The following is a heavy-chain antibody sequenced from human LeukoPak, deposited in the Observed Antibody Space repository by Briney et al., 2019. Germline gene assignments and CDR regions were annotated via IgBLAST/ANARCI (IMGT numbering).Heavy chain of an antibody. J-gene: IGHJ4*02. CDR3: ANGWSPDY. CDR2: ISGSGGST. D-gene: IGHD2-15*01. CDR1: GFTFSSYA. Sequence: GGSLRLSCAASGFTFSSYAVSWVRQAPGKGLEWVSGISGSGGSTYYADSVKGRFTIFRDNSKNTLYLQMNSLRAEDTAVYHCANGWSPDYWGRGTLVTVSS. V-gene: IGHV3-23*01.